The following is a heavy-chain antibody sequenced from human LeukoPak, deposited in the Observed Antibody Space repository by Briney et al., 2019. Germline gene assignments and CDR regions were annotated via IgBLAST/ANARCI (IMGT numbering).Heavy chain of an antibody. V-gene: IGHV4-34*01. D-gene: IGHD5-18*01. CDR1: GGSFSGYY. Sequence: SETLSLTCAVYGGSFSGYYWSWIRQPPGKGLEWIGEINHSGSTNYNPSLKSRVTISVDTSKNQFSLKLSSVTAADTAVYYCARGHKRGYSYGRPQDYNWFDPWGQGTLVTVSS. CDR3: ARGHKRGYSYGRPQDYNWFDP. CDR2: INHSGST. J-gene: IGHJ5*02.